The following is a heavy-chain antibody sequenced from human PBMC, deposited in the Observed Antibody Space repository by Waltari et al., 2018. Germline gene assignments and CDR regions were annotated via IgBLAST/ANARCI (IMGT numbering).Heavy chain of an antibody. CDR2: ISHSGRT. V-gene: IGHV4-34*02. Sequence: QVRLEQWGAGLLKPSETLSLTCAVYGGSLNNRYWSWIRQSPGKGLEWLGEISHSGRTHYNPSLKSRVIISVDTSKSQFFLILTSVNAADTAVYYCARGGSTPMIIAYWGQGTQVTVSS. CDR1: GGSLNNRY. CDR3: ARGGSTPMIIAY. D-gene: IGHD3-16*01. J-gene: IGHJ4*02.